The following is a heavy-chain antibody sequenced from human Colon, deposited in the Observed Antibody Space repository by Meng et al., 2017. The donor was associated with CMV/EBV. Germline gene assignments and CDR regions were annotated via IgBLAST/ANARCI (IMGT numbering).Heavy chain of an antibody. J-gene: IGHJ6*02. CDR2: MNPNSGET. V-gene: IGHV1-8*01. D-gene: IGHD2-15*01. Sequence: ASVKVSCKASGYPFTNYDIKWVRQAPGQGLEWMGWMNPNSGETGFAQKFQGRITMTRDTSISTAYLELSTLKSEDTALYFCAVIVPATDYSYGTDVWGQGTTVTVSS. CDR1: GYPFTNYD. CDR3: AVIVPATDYSYGTDV.